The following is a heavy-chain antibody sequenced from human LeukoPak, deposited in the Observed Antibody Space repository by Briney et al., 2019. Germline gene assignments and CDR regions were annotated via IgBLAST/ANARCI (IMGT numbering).Heavy chain of an antibody. CDR1: GFTFSSYA. V-gene: IGHV3-30*04. Sequence: GRSLRLSCAASGFTFSSYAMHWVRQAPGKGLEWVAVISYDGSNKYYAGSVKGRFTISRDNSKNTLYLQMNSLRAEDTAVYYCARDLDVVVAATYGFDYWGQGTLVTVSS. CDR2: ISYDGSNK. CDR3: ARDLDVVVAATYGFDY. D-gene: IGHD2-15*01. J-gene: IGHJ4*02.